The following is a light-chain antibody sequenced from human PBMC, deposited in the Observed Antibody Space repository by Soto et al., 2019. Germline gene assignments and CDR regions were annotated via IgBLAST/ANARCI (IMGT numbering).Light chain of an antibody. Sequence: EIVLTQSPGTLSLSLGERATLSCRASQSVSSNYLAWYQQKPGQAPRLLIYATSSRATGIPDRFSGSGSGTDFTLTISRLEPEDFGVYYCQQYGNSPRYSFGQGTKLEIK. J-gene: IGKJ2*03. V-gene: IGKV3-20*01. CDR1: QSVSSNY. CDR3: QQYGNSPRYS. CDR2: ATS.